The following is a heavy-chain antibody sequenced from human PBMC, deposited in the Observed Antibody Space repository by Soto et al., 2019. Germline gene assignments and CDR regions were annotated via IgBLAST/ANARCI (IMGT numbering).Heavy chain of an antibody. CDR1: GFTFSSYA. CDR2: ISYDGSNK. J-gene: IGHJ4*02. V-gene: IGHV3-30-3*01. Sequence: GGSLRLSCAASGFTFSSYAMHWVRQAPGKGLEWVAVISYDGSNKYYADSVKGRFTISRDNSKNTLYLQMNSLRAEDTAIYYCARAGRGVPGDLWDYWGQGTLVTVSS. D-gene: IGHD2-21*02. CDR3: ARAGRGVPGDLWDY.